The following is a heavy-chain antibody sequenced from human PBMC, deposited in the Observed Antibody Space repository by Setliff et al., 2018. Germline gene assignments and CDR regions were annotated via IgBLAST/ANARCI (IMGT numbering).Heavy chain of an antibody. CDR1: GFTFSSYE. J-gene: IGHJ4*02. CDR2: ISSSGTTM. D-gene: IGHD3-22*01. Sequence: PGGSLRLSCAASGFTFSSYEMNWVRQAPGKGLEWVSYISSSGTTMYYADSVKGRFTISRDNAKNSLYLQMNSLRAEDTAVYYCARDEDYFDTSGYPDNWGQGTLVTVSS. CDR3: ARDEDYFDTSGYPDN. V-gene: IGHV3-48*03.